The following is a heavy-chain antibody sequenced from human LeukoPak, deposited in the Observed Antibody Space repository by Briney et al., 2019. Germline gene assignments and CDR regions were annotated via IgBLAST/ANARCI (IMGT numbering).Heavy chain of an antibody. CDR2: ISSLGGDI. J-gene: IGHJ4*02. D-gene: IGHD6-13*01. CDR3: AKDTGHIATAGNIFDY. Sequence: GGSLRLSCAASGFAFSSYAMSWVRQAPGKGLEWVSGISSLGGDIYYADSVKGRFTISRDNANDSVYLQMNSLGAGDTALYYCAKDTGHIATAGNIFDYWGQGTLVTVSS. CDR1: GFAFSSYA. V-gene: IGHV3-23*01.